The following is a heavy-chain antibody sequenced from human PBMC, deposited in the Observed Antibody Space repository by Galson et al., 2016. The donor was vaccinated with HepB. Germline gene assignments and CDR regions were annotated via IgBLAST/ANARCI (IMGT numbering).Heavy chain of an antibody. V-gene: IGHV4-59*11. Sequence: SETLSLTCTVSGGSIGNQYWSWIRQSPGKGLEWIGYVYHSGTTNYNPSFKSRVTMSVDTSKNQISLNLRSVTAADTAVYYCARDKGVAVALRWFDPWGQGTLVTVSS. CDR3: ARDKGVAVALRWFDP. D-gene: IGHD6-19*01. J-gene: IGHJ5*02. CDR1: GGSIGNQY. CDR2: VYHSGTT.